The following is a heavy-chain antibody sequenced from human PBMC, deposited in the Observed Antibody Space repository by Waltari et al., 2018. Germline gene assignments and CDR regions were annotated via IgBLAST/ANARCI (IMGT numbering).Heavy chain of an antibody. V-gene: IGHV4-4*09. J-gene: IGHJ5*02. D-gene: IGHD5-12*01. CDR3: ARTLTSRDGYNWDWFDP. CDR2: IYTSGST. CDR1: GGSISSYY. Sequence: QVQLQESGPGLVKPSETLSLTCTVSGGSISSYYWSWIRQPPGKGLAWIGYIYTSGSTNYNPSLKSRVTISVDTSKNQFSLKLSSVTAADTAVYYCARTLTSRDGYNWDWFDPWGQGTLVTVSS.